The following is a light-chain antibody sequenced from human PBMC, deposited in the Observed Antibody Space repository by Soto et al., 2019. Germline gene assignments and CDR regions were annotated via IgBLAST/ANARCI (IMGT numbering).Light chain of an antibody. V-gene: IGKV3-20*01. J-gene: IGKJ4*01. CDR1: QTLSNSF. CDR3: QQYGSSPLT. Sequence: EIVLTQSPGTLSLSPGERATLSCRASQTLSNSFIAWYQQKPGQAPRLLIYGASSRATGIPDRFSGSGSGTDFSLTISRLEPEDFAVYYCQQYGSSPLTFGGGTKVDI. CDR2: GAS.